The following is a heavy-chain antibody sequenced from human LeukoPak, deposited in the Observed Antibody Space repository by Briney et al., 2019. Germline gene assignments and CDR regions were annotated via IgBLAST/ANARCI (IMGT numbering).Heavy chain of an antibody. CDR1: GFTVSSNY. V-gene: IGHV3-66*01. CDR3: AKDQYCTSTSCYVGY. D-gene: IGHD2-2*01. CDR2: IYSGGST. J-gene: IGHJ4*02. Sequence: PGGSLRLSCAASGFTVSSNYMSWVRQAPGKGLEWVSVIYSGGSTYYADSVKGRFTISRDNSKNTLYLQMNSLRAEDTAVYYCAKDQYCTSTSCYVGYWGQGTLVTVSS.